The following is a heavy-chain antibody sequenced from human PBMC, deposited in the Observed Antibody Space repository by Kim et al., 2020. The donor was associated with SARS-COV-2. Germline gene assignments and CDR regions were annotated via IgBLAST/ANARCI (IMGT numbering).Heavy chain of an antibody. D-gene: IGHD2-15*01. Sequence: SETLSLTCTVSGGSISSYYWSWIRQPPGKGLEWIGYIYYSGSTNYNPSLKSRVTISVDTSKNQFSLKLSSVTAADTAVYYCARGRLLLPRPHNWFDPWGQGTLVTVSS. CDR3: ARGRLLLPRPHNWFDP. CDR2: IYYSGST. CDR1: GGSISSYY. V-gene: IGHV4-59*13. J-gene: IGHJ5*02.